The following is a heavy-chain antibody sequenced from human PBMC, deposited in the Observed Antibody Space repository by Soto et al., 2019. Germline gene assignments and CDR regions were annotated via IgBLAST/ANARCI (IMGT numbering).Heavy chain of an antibody. CDR2: IYYSGST. CDR3: ARDQTYYGSGSYFNWFDP. Sequence: SETLSLTCTVSGGSISSGGYYWSWIRQHPGKGLEWIGYIYYSGSTYYNPSLKSRVTISVDTSKNQFSLKLSSVTAADTAVYYCARDQTYYGSGSYFNWFDPWGQGTPVTVSS. J-gene: IGHJ5*02. CDR1: GGSISSGGYY. D-gene: IGHD3-10*01. V-gene: IGHV4-31*03.